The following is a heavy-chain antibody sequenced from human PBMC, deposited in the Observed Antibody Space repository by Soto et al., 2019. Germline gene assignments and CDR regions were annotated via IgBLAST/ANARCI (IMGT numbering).Heavy chain of an antibody. Sequence: SVKVSCKASGGTFSSYAISWVRQAPGQGLDWMGGIIPIFGTANYAQKFQGRVTITADKSTSTAYMELSSLRSEDTAVYYCARDPAWNDVYYYYCGMDVWGQGTTVTVSS. CDR1: GGTFSSYA. V-gene: IGHV1-69*06. D-gene: IGHD1-1*01. CDR3: ARDPAWNDVYYYYCGMDV. J-gene: IGHJ6*02. CDR2: IIPIFGTA.